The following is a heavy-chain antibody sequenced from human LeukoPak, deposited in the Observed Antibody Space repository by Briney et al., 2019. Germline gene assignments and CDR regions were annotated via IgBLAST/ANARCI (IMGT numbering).Heavy chain of an antibody. V-gene: IGHV3-23*01. CDR1: GFTFSNFA. CDR2: ISGTDGLT. D-gene: IGHD3-22*01. J-gene: IGHJ4*02. Sequence: GGSLRLSCAASGFTFSNFAMSWVRQAPGKGLEWVSAISGTDGLTYYVDSVKGRFTISRDNSKNTLYLQMNSLRAEDTAVYYCAKTPSANYYYDSSGYPSNLFDYWGQGTLVTVSS. CDR3: AKTPSANYYYDSSGYPSNLFDY.